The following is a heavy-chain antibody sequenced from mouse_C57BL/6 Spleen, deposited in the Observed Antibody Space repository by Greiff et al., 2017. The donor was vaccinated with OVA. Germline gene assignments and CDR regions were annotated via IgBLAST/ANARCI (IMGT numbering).Heavy chain of an antibody. V-gene: IGHV2-5*01. CDR2: IWRGGST. CDR3: AKNWGGYFDY. J-gene: IGHJ2*01. CDR1: GFSLTSYG. Sequence: QVHVKQSGPGLVQPSQSLSITCTVSGFSLTSYGVHWVRQSPGKGLEWLGVIWRGGSTDYNAAFMSRLSIPQDNSKSQVFFKMNSLQADYTAIYYCAKNWGGYFDYWGQGTTLTVSS. D-gene: IGHD4-1*01.